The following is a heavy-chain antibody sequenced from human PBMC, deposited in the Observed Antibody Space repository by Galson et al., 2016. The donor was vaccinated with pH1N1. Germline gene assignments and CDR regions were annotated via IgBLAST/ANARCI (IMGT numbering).Heavy chain of an antibody. Sequence: SVKVSCKASGYTFTTFGVSWVRQAPGQGLEWMGWISAYNGNTNYAQRLQGRLTITSDTSTSTVDMQFNDLRPEDTAIYFCATFSGLAGPSFDHWGQGTLATVSS. CDR3: ATFSGLAGPSFDH. CDR1: GYTFTTFG. CDR2: ISAYNGNT. D-gene: IGHD6-25*01. V-gene: IGHV1-18*01. J-gene: IGHJ4*02.